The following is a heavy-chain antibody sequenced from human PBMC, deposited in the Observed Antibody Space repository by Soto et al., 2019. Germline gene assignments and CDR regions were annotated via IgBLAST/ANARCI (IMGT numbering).Heavy chain of an antibody. D-gene: IGHD6-19*01. Sequence: GGSLRLSCAASGFTGSSNYMSWFRQAPGKGLEWVSVIYSGGSTYYADSVKGRFTISRDNSKNTLYLQMNSLRAEDTAVYYCASKQWLPHYYGMDVWGQGTTVTVSS. CDR2: IYSGGST. CDR3: ASKQWLPHYYGMDV. V-gene: IGHV3-53*01. J-gene: IGHJ6*02. CDR1: GFTGSSNY.